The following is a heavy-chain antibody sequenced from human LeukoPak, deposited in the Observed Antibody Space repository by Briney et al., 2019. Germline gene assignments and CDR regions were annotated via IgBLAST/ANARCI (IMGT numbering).Heavy chain of an antibody. V-gene: IGHV3-23*01. CDR2: ISSSGITK. J-gene: IGHJ4*02. CDR1: GFTFTNYA. Sequence: PGGSLRLSCAASGFTFTNYAMNWVRQAPGKGLEWVSTISSSGITKYYADSVRGRFTISRDNFKNTLDLQMNGLRAEDTAVYYCARGGSSYLLPDYWGQGTLVTVSS. D-gene: IGHD3-16*01. CDR3: ARGGSSYLLPDY.